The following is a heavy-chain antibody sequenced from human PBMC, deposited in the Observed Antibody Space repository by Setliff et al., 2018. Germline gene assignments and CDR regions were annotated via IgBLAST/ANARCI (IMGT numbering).Heavy chain of an antibody. CDR2: ITWNSDNT. CDR3: AKAGGVFTQARRAFDI. J-gene: IGHJ3*02. CDR1: GFKFDDHV. Sequence: GGSLRLSCVASGFKFDDHVMYWVRQVPGKGLEWVAGITWNSDNTGYADSVKGRFTISRDKNSVFLQMDSLRAEDTALYYCAKAGGVFTQARRAFDIWGQGTMVTVSS. D-gene: IGHD6-13*01. V-gene: IGHV3-9*01.